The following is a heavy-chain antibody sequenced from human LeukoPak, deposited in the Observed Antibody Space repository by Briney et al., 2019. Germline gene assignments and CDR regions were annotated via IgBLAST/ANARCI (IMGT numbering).Heavy chain of an antibody. D-gene: IGHD2-8*01. V-gene: IGHV3-48*04. CDR3: ARENNGARYYFGS. J-gene: IGHJ4*02. CDR2: INGRGGLI. Sequence: GGYLRLSCAASGFSFSAYNMNWVRQAPGKGLEWVASINGRGGLIYYSDSVKGRFTISRDNAHNSLDLHMNSLRVEDTAVYYCARENNGARYYFGSWGQGTLVTVSS. CDR1: GFSFSAYN.